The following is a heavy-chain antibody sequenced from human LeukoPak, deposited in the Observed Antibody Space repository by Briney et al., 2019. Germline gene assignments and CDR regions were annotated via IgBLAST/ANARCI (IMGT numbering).Heavy chain of an antibody. V-gene: IGHV3-30*02. Sequence: GGSLRLSCVASGFNFTSYGIHWVRQAPGKGLEWVAVSWFAGDTKYYADSVKGRFTISRDNSKNTVYLQLNILRADDTAIYYCAKDTDYYLLDWGQGTLVTVSS. CDR1: GFNFTSYG. CDR3: AKDTDYYLLD. J-gene: IGHJ4*02. D-gene: IGHD3-10*01. CDR2: SWFAGDTK.